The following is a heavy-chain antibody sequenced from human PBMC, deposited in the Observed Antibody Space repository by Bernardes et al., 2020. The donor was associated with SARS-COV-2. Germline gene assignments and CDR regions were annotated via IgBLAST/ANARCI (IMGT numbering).Heavy chain of an antibody. CDR3: ARDYYDSSGYAWVDYYYGMDV. CDR2: IKQDGSEK. Sequence: GGSLRLSCAASGFTFSSYWMSWVRQAPGKGLEWVANIKQDGSEKYYVDSVKGRFTISRDNAKNSLYLQMNSLRAEDTAVYYCARDYYDSSGYAWVDYYYGMDVWGQGTTVTVSS. J-gene: IGHJ6*02. V-gene: IGHV3-7*04. D-gene: IGHD3-22*01. CDR1: GFTFSSYW.